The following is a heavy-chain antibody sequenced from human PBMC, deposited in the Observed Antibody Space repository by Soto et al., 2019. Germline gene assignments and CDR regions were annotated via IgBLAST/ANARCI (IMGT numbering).Heavy chain of an antibody. CDR2: ISGTGGT. J-gene: IGHJ4*02. V-gene: IGHV3-23*01. CDR3: AKDRRGAYCSGGICYSPDY. CDR1: GFTFSSHV. D-gene: IGHD2-15*01. Sequence: EVQLWESGGGLVQPGGSLRLSCAVSGFTFSSHVMSWVRQAPVKGLEWVSAISGTGGTYYADSVKGRFTISRDNSKNALYLQMNNLRDEDTAVYYCAKDRRGAYCSGGICYSPDYWGQGTLVIVSS.